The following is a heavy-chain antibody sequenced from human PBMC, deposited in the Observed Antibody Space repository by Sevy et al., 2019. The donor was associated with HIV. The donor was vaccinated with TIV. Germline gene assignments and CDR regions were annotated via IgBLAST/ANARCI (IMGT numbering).Heavy chain of an antibody. Sequence: ASVKVSCKVSGYRLIEVSMHWVRQAPGKGLEWMGHLDPEDGETIYAQNFQGRVTMTEDTSTDTAYMEVSSLRSEDTAVYYCAADRGEDYCSGNSCQRHYYYGLDVWGQGTKVTVSS. CDR1: GYRLIEVS. D-gene: IGHD2-15*01. J-gene: IGHJ6*02. CDR2: LDPEDGET. CDR3: AADRGEDYCSGNSCQRHYYYGLDV. V-gene: IGHV1-24*01.